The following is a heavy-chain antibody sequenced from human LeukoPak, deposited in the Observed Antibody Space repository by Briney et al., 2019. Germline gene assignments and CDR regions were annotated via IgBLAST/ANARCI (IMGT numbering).Heavy chain of an antibody. CDR3: ARGYCSSTSCYTPYYFDY. Sequence: SVKVSCKASGGTFSSYAISWVRQAPGQGLEWMGGIIPIFGTANYAQKFQGRVTITTDESTSTAYMELGSLRSEDTAVYYCARGYCSSTSCYTPYYFDYWGQGTLVTVSS. J-gene: IGHJ4*02. CDR2: IIPIFGTA. CDR1: GGTFSSYA. V-gene: IGHV1-69*05. D-gene: IGHD2-2*02.